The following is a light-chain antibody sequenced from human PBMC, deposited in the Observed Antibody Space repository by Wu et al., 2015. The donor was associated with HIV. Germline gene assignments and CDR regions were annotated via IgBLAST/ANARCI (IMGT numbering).Light chain of an antibody. CDR1: QDIATY. CDR2: DAS. CDR3: QQLNSFPLT. V-gene: IGKV1-9*01. Sequence: IQLTQSPSSLSASIGDRVTITCRASQDIATYLAWYQQIPGKAPRVLIYDASTLQTGVSSRFSGSGSGAEFTLSISGLRREDFAVYYCQQLNSFPLTFGHGTRLEIK. J-gene: IGKJ5*01.